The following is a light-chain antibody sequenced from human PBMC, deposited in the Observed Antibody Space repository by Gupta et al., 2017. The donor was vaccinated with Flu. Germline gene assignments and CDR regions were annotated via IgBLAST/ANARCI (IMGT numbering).Light chain of an antibody. Sequence: DTQMTQSPSSLSAFVGERVTITCRTSQSIKTFLNWYQQKPGKAPKVLIYSASTLQTGVPSRFSGSGSGTDFTLTISSLQPDDFATYYCQQSYKAPPVTFGGGTKVEIK. V-gene: IGKV1-39*01. CDR1: QSIKTF. CDR3: QQSYKAPPVT. CDR2: SAS. J-gene: IGKJ4*01.